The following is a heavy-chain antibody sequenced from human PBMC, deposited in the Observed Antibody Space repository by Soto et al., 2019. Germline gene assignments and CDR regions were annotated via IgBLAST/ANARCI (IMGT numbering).Heavy chain of an antibody. D-gene: IGHD4-4*01. CDR2: MNPKSANK. CDR1: RYTFMSYH. CDR3: ARSPSWETTVTPYYFDY. J-gene: IGHJ4*01. Sequence: ASVKVSCKASRYTFMSYHINWVRQATGQGLEWMGWMNPKSANKGYAQNFQGRVTMTRDTSISTAYMELSSLRSEDTAVYYCARSPSWETTVTPYYFDYWG. V-gene: IGHV1-8*01.